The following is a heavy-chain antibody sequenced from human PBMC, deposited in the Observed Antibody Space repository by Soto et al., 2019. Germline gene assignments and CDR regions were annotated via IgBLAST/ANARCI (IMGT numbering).Heavy chain of an antibody. CDR3: AKEKSVMNSGYDAFDV. CDR2: MSAGGTI. V-gene: IGHV3-48*03. CDR1: GFAFSSYE. Sequence: GGSLRLSCAASGFAFSSYEMDWVRQAPGKGLEWIAYMSAGGTIHYADSVKGRFTISRDNAKNSLYLEMDSLRAEDTAVYYCAKEKSVMNSGYDAFDVWGQGTMVTVSS. J-gene: IGHJ3*01. D-gene: IGHD5-12*01.